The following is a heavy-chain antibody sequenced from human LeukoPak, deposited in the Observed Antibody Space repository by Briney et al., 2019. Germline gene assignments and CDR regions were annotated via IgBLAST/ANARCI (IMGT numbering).Heavy chain of an antibody. CDR3: ARGYCTNGVCYYFDY. J-gene: IGHJ4*02. Sequence: ASVKVSFKASGYTFTGYYMHWVRQAPGQGLEWMGWINPNSGGTNYAQKFQGRVTMTRDTSISTAYMELSRLRSDDTAVYYCARGYCTNGVCYYFDYWGQGTLVTVSS. V-gene: IGHV1-2*02. CDR1: GYTFTGYY. CDR2: INPNSGGT. D-gene: IGHD2-8*01.